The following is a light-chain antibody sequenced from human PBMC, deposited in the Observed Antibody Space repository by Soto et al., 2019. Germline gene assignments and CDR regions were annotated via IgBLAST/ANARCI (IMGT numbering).Light chain of an antibody. CDR3: GAYDVGLRLYF. J-gene: IGLJ1*01. CDR2: ANY. V-gene: IGLV1-51*01. Sequence: QSVLPQPPSVSAAPGQTVTISCSRSSSNIGQSFVSWYQQFPGAAPKLLIFANYKRPSGIPERFSASKSDTSATLDISGLQTGDEADYYCGAYDVGLRLYFFGTGTKATVL. CDR1: SSNIGQSF.